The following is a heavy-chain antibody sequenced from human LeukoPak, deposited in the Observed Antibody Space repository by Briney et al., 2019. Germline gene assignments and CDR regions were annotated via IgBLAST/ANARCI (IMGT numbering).Heavy chain of an antibody. CDR3: ATSQNYMVRGVIITPPDY. Sequence: SVKVSCKASGGTFSSYAISWVRQAPGQGLEWMGGNIPIFGTANYAQKFQGRVTITTDESTSTAYMELSSLRSEDTAVYYCATSQNYMVRGVIITPPDYWGQGTLVTVSS. D-gene: IGHD3-10*01. J-gene: IGHJ4*02. CDR2: NIPIFGTA. V-gene: IGHV1-69*05. CDR1: GGTFSSYA.